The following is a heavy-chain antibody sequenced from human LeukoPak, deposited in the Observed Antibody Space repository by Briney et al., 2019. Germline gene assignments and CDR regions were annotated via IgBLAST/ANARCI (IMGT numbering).Heavy chain of an antibody. J-gene: IGHJ3*02. V-gene: IGHV3-73*01. Sequence: GSLRLSCAASGFTFSGSAMHWVRQASGKGLEWVGRIRSKANSYATAYAASVKGRFTISRDDSKDTAYLQMNSLKTEDTAVYYCLTGDAFDIWGQGTMVTVSS. D-gene: IGHD3-9*01. CDR2: IRSKANSYAT. CDR3: LTGDAFDI. CDR1: GFTFSGSA.